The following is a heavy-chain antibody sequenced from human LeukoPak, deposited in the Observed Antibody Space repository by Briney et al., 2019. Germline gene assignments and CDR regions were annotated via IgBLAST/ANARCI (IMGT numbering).Heavy chain of an antibody. CDR3: AINSLQSYYYYYMDV. D-gene: IGHD4-11*01. J-gene: IGHJ6*03. CDR2: ISGSGGST. CDR1: GFTFSSYA. V-gene: IGHV3-23*01. Sequence: GGSLRLSCAASGFTFSSYAMSWVRQAPGKGLEWVSAISGSGGSTYYADSVKGRFTISRDNSKNTLYLQMNSLRAEDTAVYYCAINSLQSYYYYYMDVWGKGTTVTVSS.